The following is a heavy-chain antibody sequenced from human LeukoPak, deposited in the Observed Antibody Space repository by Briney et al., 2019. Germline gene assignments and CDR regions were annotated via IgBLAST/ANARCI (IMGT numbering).Heavy chain of an antibody. V-gene: IGHV1-8*01. CDR3: ARDLIAAAGIFGY. Sequence: ASVKVSCKASGYTFSSYDINWVRQATGQGLEWMGWMNPYSGNTAYAQKFQGRVTMTWNTSISTAYMELRSLRSDDTAVYYCARDLIAAAGIFGYWGQGTLVTVSS. CDR1: GYTFSSYD. J-gene: IGHJ4*02. D-gene: IGHD6-13*01. CDR2: MNPYSGNT.